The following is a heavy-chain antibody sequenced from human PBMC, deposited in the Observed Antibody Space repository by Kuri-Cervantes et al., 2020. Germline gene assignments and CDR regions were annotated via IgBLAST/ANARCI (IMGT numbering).Heavy chain of an antibody. Sequence: SETLSLTCSLSGGSVNSGSYYWSWIRQPPGKGLEWIGYIYTRGSTNYDPSLKSRVTVSADTSRNQFSLKLNSVTAADTAVYFWARATRGGTGYYYMFDSWGQGTLVTVSS. CDR1: GGSVNSGSYY. CDR2: IYTRGST. J-gene: IGHJ4*02. V-gene: IGHV4-61*01. D-gene: IGHD3-9*01. CDR3: ARATRGGTGYYYMFDS.